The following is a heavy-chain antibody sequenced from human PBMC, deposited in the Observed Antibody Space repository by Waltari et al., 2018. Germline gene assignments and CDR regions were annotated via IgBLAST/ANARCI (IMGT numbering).Heavy chain of an antibody. CDR2: ISPYGYIK. J-gene: IGHJ4*02. Sequence: EVQLVESGGGLVQPGGSLRLSCAASGFTFSTSWVPWFRQAPGMGLESVSRISPYGYIKLYGDSVEARFTPPRDNAKNPLYLQMSGLRAEDTAVYFCERGGGFWGQGTLVTVSS. V-gene: IGHV3-74*01. CDR1: GFTFSTSW. CDR3: ERGGGF. D-gene: IGHD3-16*01.